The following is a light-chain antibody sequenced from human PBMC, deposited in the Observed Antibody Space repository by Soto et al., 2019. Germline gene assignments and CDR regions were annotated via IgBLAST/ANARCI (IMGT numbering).Light chain of an antibody. CDR2: LAS. J-gene: IGKJ5*01. CDR1: QSFLSTDGDNY. V-gene: IGKV2-28*01. CDR3: MPGLQPPNT. Sequence: LLAQSPLSLGVTTGEPASRSCRSSQSFLSTDGDNYLDWYLQRPGQSPQLLIYLASNRASGLPDRFSGTRSGTYGPLRISRVEAEHGGLYYCMPGLQPPNTVVPGTRLEIK.